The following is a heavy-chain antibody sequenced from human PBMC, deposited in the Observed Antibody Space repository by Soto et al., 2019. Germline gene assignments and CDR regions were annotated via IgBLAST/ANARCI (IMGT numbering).Heavy chain of an antibody. V-gene: IGHV4-59*11. CDR2: TYYSGST. CDR3: ATGYYPSRCDS. Sequence: QVQLQESGPGLVKPSETLSLTCTVSGGSISNHYWSWVRQPPGKGLEWIGYTYYSGSTNYNPSLRNRVIISIDTSKTQFSLKLGSVTPADTAVYYCATGYYPSRCDSWGQGTLVTVSS. J-gene: IGHJ4*02. CDR1: GGSISNHY. D-gene: IGHD1-26*01.